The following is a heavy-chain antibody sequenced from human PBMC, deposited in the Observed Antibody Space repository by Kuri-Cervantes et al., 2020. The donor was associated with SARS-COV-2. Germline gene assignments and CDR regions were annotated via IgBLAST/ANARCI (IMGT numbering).Heavy chain of an antibody. Sequence: GESLKISCAASGFTFSSYAMHWVRQAPGKGLEWVAVISYDGSNKYYADSVKGRFTISRDNSKNMLYLQMNSLKPEDTAVYYCVKEANSGWYGGDWGQGSLVTVSS. CDR3: VKEANSGWYGGD. CDR2: ISYDGSNK. J-gene: IGHJ4*02. D-gene: IGHD6-13*01. V-gene: IGHV3-30*18. CDR1: GFTFSSYA.